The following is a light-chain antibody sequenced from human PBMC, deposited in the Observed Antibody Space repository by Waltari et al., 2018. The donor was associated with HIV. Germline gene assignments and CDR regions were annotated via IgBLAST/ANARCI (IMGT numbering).Light chain of an antibody. CDR2: DVS. CDR1: SSDVGGYNY. Sequence: QSALTQPASVSGSPGQSITISCTGTSSDVGGYNYVSWYQQHPGKAPKLMIYDVSNRPSGVSDRFPGSKSGNTASLSISGLQAQDEADYYCSSYTSSSTFYVVFGGGTKLTVL. CDR3: SSYTSSSTFYVV. J-gene: IGLJ2*01. V-gene: IGLV2-14*01.